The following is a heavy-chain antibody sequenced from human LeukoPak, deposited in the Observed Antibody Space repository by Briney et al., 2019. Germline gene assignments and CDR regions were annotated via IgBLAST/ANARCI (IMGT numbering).Heavy chain of an antibody. CDR2: IFPIFGTA. V-gene: IGHV1-69*05. CDR3: ARDRGERDSSWSLPAHGFVI. J-gene: IGHJ3*02. Sequence: ASVKVSCKASGGTFNSYAINWVRQAPGQGLEWMGRIFPIFGTANYAQKFQGRVTVTTDESTNTAYMELSSLRPEDTAMYYCARDRGERDSSWSLPAHGFVIWGQGTMVTVSS. CDR1: GGTFNSYA. D-gene: IGHD6-13*01.